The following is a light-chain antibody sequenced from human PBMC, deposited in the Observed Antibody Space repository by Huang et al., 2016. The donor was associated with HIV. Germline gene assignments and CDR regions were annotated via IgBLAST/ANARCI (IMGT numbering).Light chain of an antibody. CDR3: QQSYNTPYT. J-gene: IGKJ2*01. Sequence: DIQMTQSPSSLSASVGDRVTITCRASQSINTYLNWYQQKLGKAPRLLIYAASSLQSGVPSRCSGGGSGTDFTLTISSLQPEDFAIYYCQQSYNTPYTFGQGTKLEIK. CDR2: AAS. CDR1: QSINTY. V-gene: IGKV1-39*01.